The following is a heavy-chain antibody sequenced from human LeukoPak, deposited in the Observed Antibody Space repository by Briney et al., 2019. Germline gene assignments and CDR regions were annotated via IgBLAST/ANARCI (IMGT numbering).Heavy chain of an antibody. CDR1: GGSISSYY. CDR3: ARRSPLYYDSSGYFRGGFYYYMDV. D-gene: IGHD3-22*01. CDR2: IYISGST. J-gene: IGHJ6*03. Sequence: PSETLSLTCTVSGGSISSYYWSWIRQPAGKGLEWIGRIYISGSTNYNPSLKSRVTISVDTSKNQFSLKLSSVTAADTAVYYCARRSPLYYDSSGYFRGGFYYYMDVWGKGTTVTISS. V-gene: IGHV4-4*07.